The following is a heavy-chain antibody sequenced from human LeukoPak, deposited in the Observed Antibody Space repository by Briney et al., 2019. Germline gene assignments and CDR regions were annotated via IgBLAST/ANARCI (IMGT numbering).Heavy chain of an antibody. D-gene: IGHD2-15*01. Sequence: GGSLRLSCAASGFTFSSYGMHWVRQAPGKGLEWVAVISYDGSNKYYADSVKGRFTISRDNSKNTLYLQMNSLRAEDTAVYYCARAGPIYCSGDSCYPGDYWGQGTLVTVSS. V-gene: IGHV3-30*03. CDR1: GFTFSSYG. CDR2: ISYDGSNK. CDR3: ARAGPIYCSGDSCYPGDY. J-gene: IGHJ4*02.